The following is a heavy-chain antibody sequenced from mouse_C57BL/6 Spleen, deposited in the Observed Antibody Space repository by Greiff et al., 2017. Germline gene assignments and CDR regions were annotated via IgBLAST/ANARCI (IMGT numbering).Heavy chain of an antibody. CDR2: ISYDGSN. D-gene: IGHD2-5*01. CDR3: ARGAYYSKDYAMDY. CDR1: GYSITSGYY. V-gene: IGHV3-6*01. Sequence: EVKLVESGPGLVKPSQSLSLTCSVTGYSITSGYYWNWIRQFPGNKLEWMGYISYDGSNNYNPSLKNRISITRDTSKNQFFLKLNSVTTEDTATYYCARGAYYSKDYAMDYWGQGTSVTVSS. J-gene: IGHJ4*01.